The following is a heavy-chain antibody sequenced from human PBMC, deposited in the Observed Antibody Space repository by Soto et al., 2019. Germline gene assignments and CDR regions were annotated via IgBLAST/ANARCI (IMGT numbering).Heavy chain of an antibody. CDR2: IYYRGST. J-gene: IGHJ4*02. V-gene: IGHV4-31*02. CDR1: DDSITGGGYY. Sequence: SETLSLTCSVSDDSITGGGYYWSWIRQHPAKGLEWIGSIYYRGSTYYNPSLRSRGTISLDPSQARLSLRLTSLTAADTATYYWARGGSGTYNVWGQGTLVTVSA. D-gene: IGHD3-10*01. CDR3: ARGGSGTYNV.